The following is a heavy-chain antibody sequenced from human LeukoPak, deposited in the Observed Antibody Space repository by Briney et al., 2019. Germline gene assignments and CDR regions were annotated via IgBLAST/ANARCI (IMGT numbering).Heavy chain of an antibody. CDR1: GYTFTGYY. CDR3: ARELHFTDYGDSYYYYYYYMDV. Sequence: ASVKVSCKASGYTFTGYYMHWVRQAPGQGLEWMGWINPNSGGTNYAQKFQGRVTMTRDTSISTAYMELSRLRSDDTAVYYCARELHFTDYGDSYYYYYYYMDVWGKGTTVTVSS. V-gene: IGHV1-2*02. D-gene: IGHD4-17*01. J-gene: IGHJ6*03. CDR2: INPNSGGT.